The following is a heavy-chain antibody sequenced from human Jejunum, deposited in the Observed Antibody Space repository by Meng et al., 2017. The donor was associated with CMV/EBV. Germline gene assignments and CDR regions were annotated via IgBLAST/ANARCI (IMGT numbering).Heavy chain of an antibody. V-gene: IGHV1-69*05. D-gene: IGHD2/OR15-2a*01. CDR3: ARDTNIHYGMDV. J-gene: IGHJ6*02. Sequence: KVSGGTLRSFAINWVRQAPGQGLEWMGAVIPMFPTRKYAQKFQGRVTFTTDESTTTAHMELSSLRSEDTAVYYCARDTNIHYGMDVWGQGTTVTVSS. CDR1: GGTLRSFA. CDR2: VIPMFPTR.